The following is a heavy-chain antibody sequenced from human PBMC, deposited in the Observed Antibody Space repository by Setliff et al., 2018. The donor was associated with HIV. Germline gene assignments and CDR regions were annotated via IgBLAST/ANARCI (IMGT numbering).Heavy chain of an antibody. CDR1: GFSFRSYG. CDR2: IWFDASYK. Sequence: GGSLRLSCAASGFSFRSYGMHWVRQAPGKGLEWVAVIWFDASYKYHADSVEGRFTISRDNSKNTLYLQMNNLSADDTAVYYCARAQWVIPGAMRGSDARDIWGQGTTVTVS. D-gene: IGHD2-2*01. CDR3: ARAQWVIPGAMRGSDARDI. J-gene: IGHJ3*02. V-gene: IGHV3-33*03.